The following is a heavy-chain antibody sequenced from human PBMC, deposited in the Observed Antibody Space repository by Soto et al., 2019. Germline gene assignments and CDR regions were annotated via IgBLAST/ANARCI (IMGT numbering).Heavy chain of an antibody. V-gene: IGHV3-30-3*01. Sequence: PGGSLRLSCAASAFTFSNYAMHWVRQAPGKGLEWLAVISHDGGNNYYADTVKGRSTISRDNFKNTLDLQMNSLSAEDTAVYYCARGRSAYSARFYFDSWGQGTLVTVSS. CDR3: ARGRSAYSARFYFDS. CDR2: ISHDGGNN. CDR1: AFTFSNYA. D-gene: IGHD3-16*01. J-gene: IGHJ4*02.